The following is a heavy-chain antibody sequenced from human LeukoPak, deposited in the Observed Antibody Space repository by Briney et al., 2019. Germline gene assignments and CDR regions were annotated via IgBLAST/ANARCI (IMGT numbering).Heavy chain of an antibody. Sequence: PGGSLRLSCAASGFTFSSCAMSWVRQAPGKGLEWVSGISGGGGSTYYTDSVRGRFTISRDNSKNTLYLQMNSLRAEDTAKYSCAKGSGRQFDYWGQGTLVTVSS. D-gene: IGHD3-10*01. CDR2: ISGGGGST. J-gene: IGHJ4*02. CDR1: GFTFSSCA. V-gene: IGHV3-23*01. CDR3: AKGSGRQFDY.